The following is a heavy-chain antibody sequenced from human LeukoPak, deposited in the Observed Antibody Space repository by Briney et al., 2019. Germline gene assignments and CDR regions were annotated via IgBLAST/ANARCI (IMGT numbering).Heavy chain of an antibody. Sequence: GGPLKPSFAASDPALSAKKMPGSRKPPRRGLVWVSRISTDGYTTDYADFVQGRFTASRDNTKNTWSLEMNSLRAEDTTVYYCVVGGSPGYWGQGTLVTVSS. J-gene: IGHJ4*02. CDR1: DPALSAKK. D-gene: IGHD2-15*01. CDR3: VVGGSPGY. V-gene: IGHV3-74*01. CDR2: ISTDGYTT.